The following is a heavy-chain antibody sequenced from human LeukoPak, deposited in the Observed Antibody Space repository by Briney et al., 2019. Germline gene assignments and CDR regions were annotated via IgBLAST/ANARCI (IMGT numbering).Heavy chain of an antibody. V-gene: IGHV1-69*05. CDR2: MMPLFGTA. D-gene: IGHD4-17*01. J-gene: IGHJ5*02. Sequence: ASVKVSCKTSGGTFNNSAISWVRQAPGQGLEWLGGMMPLFGTAGYAQKFQGRVTITKDESTRTVYLELTSLTSDDAAVYYCARDVHGDYGSGWFDPWGQGTLVSVSS. CDR1: GGTFNNSA. CDR3: ARDVHGDYGSGWFDP.